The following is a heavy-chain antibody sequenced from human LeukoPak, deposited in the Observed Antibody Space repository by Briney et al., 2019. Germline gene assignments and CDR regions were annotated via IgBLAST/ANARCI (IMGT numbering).Heavy chain of an antibody. CDR3: ARESTMVRGLNWFDP. CDR1: GGSISSYY. V-gene: IGHV4-59*01. J-gene: IGHJ5*02. Sequence: SETLSLTCTVSGGSISSYYWSWIRQPPGKGLEWIGYIYYSGSTNYNPSLKSRVTISVDTSKNQFSLKLSSVTAADTAVYYCARESTMVRGLNWFDPWGQGTLVTVSS. CDR2: IYYSGST. D-gene: IGHD3-10*01.